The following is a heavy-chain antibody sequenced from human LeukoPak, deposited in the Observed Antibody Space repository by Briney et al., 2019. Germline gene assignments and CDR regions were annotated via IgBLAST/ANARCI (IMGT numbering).Heavy chain of an antibody. CDR3: ARFRLAGEGEYYFDS. V-gene: IGHV3-74*01. J-gene: IGHJ4*02. Sequence: SGGSLRLSCEASGFTFSSYWMHWVRQAPGKGLVWASRIKTDGSSTSYADSVKGRFTISRDNAKNTLYLQMNSLRAEDTAVYYCARFRLAGEGEYYFDSWGQGTLVTVSS. CDR1: GFTFSSYW. CDR2: IKTDGSST. D-gene: IGHD7-27*01.